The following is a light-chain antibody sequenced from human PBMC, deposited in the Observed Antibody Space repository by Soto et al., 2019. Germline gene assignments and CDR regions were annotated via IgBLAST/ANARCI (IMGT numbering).Light chain of an antibody. CDR1: ESVSTN. CDR2: GAS. CDR3: QQYSIWRT. Sequence: EIVLTQSPGTLSLSPGERVTLSCRASESVSTNLAWYQQKAGQAPRLLIYGASTRATGIPARFSGGGSGTEFTLTISSLQSEDFAVYYCQQYSIWRTFGQGTKVDIK. J-gene: IGKJ1*01. V-gene: IGKV3-15*01.